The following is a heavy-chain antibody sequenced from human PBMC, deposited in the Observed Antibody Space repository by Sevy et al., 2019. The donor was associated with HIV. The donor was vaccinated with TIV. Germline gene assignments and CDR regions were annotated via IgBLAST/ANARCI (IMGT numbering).Heavy chain of an antibody. CDR1: GDTFSTYG. CDR2: IIPIFGTP. Sequence: ASVKVSCKASGDTFSTYGLSWVRQAPGQGLEWMGGIIPIFGTPNYAQKFQGRVTITADESASTAYMELSSLRSEDTALYYCAREGVVATTGDHDAFDIWGHGTLVTVSS. CDR3: AREGVVATTGDHDAFDI. J-gene: IGHJ3*02. D-gene: IGHD7-27*01. V-gene: IGHV1-69*13.